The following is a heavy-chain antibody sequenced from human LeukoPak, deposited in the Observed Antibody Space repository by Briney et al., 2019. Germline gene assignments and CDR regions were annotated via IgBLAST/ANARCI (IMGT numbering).Heavy chain of an antibody. CDR1: GGSFSGYY. CDR3: ASGYGSGSYFAFDI. CDR2: INHSGST. Sequence: PSETLSLTCAVYGGSFSGYYWSWIRQPPGKRLEWIGEINHSGSTNYNPSLKSRVTISVDRSKNQFSLKLSPVTAADTAVYYCASGYGSGSYFAFDIWGQGTMVTVSS. V-gene: IGHV4-34*01. J-gene: IGHJ3*02. D-gene: IGHD3-10*01.